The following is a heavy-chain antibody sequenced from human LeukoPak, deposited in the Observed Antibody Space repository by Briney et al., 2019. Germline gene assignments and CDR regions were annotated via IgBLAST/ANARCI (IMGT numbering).Heavy chain of an antibody. CDR1: GYTFTTYG. D-gene: IGHD2-2*02. V-gene: IGHV1-18*01. Sequence: ASVKLSCKASGYTFTTYGISWVRQPPGQGLECMGWINPYNGNTNYAQKLQGRVTMTTDTSTSTAYMELRSLRSDDTAVYYCARELYGRFEHWGQGTLVTVSS. CDR3: ARELYGRFEH. J-gene: IGHJ4*02. CDR2: INPYNGNT.